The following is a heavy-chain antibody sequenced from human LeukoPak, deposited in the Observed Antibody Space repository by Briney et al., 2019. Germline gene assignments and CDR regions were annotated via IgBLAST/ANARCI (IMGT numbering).Heavy chain of an antibody. CDR3: ASEGTTGTTWGPDY. CDR2: IDSDGYST. V-gene: IGHV3-74*01. D-gene: IGHD1-1*01. Sequence: PGGSLRLSCGASGFTFRTSWMNWVRQAPGKGLVWVSRIDSDGYSTAYADSVKGRFTIARDNAKNTLYLQMNSLRAEDTAVYYCASEGTTGTTWGPDYWGQGTLVTVSS. J-gene: IGHJ4*02. CDR1: GFTFRTSW.